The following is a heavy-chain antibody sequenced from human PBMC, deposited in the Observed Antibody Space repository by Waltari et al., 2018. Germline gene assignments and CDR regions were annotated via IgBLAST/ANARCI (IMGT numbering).Heavy chain of an antibody. D-gene: IGHD2-8*01. J-gene: IGHJ5*02. CDR1: GYTLTELS. CDR3: ATVGLVWQRGDWFDP. V-gene: IGHV1-24*01. Sequence: QVQLVQSGAEVKKPGASVKVSCKVSGYTLTELSMHWVRQAPGKGLEWMGGFDPEDGETIYAQKFQGRVTMTKDTSTDTAYMELSSLRSEDTAVYYCATVGLVWQRGDWFDPWGQGTLVTVSS. CDR2: FDPEDGET.